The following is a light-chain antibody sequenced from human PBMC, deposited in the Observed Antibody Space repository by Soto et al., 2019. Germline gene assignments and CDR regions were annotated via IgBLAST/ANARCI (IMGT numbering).Light chain of an antibody. CDR1: SSDVGGYNY. V-gene: IGLV2-14*01. CDR3: SSYTNDKPWV. J-gene: IGLJ3*02. Sequence: QSALTQPASVSGSPGQSITISCTGTSSDVGGYNYVSWYQQHPGKAPKLMIYEVSNRPSGVSNRFSGSKSGNTASLTISGLQAEDEADYYCSSYTNDKPWVFGGGTKLTVL. CDR2: EVS.